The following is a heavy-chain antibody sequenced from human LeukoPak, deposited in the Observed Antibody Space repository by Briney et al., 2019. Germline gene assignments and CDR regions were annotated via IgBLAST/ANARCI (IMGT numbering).Heavy chain of an antibody. J-gene: IGHJ1*01. D-gene: IGHD6-13*01. CDR2: ISGSGGST. CDR1: KFTFSSYS. Sequence: GGSLRLSCAASKFTFSSYSMNWVRQAPGKGLEWVSAISGSGGSTYYADSVKGRFTISRDNSKNTLYLQMNSLRAEDTAVYYCAKSIAAAGLYEYFQHWGQGTLVTVSS. V-gene: IGHV3-23*01. CDR3: AKSIAAAGLYEYFQH.